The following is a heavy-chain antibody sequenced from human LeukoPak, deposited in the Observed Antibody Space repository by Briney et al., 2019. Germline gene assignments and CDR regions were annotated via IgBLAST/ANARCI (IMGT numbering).Heavy chain of an antibody. Sequence: GESLKISCQASGYSFTTYWIAWVRQLPGKGLEWMGRVYPGDSDITYSPAFQGQVTVSADRSTNTAYLQLNSLRAEDTAVYYCARRAGAYSHPYDYWGQGTLVTVSS. CDR3: ARRAGAYSHPYDY. CDR2: VYPGDSDI. CDR1: GYSFTTYW. D-gene: IGHD4/OR15-4a*01. V-gene: IGHV5-51*01. J-gene: IGHJ4*02.